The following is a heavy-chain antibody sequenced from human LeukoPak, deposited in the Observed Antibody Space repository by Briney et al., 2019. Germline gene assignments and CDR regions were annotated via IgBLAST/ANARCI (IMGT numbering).Heavy chain of an antibody. J-gene: IGHJ1*01. V-gene: IGHV1-18*04. D-gene: IGHD2-15*01. CDR1: GYTFTSYG. CDR3: ARDEASVGYCSGASCYQRYFQH. CDR2: ISAYNGDT. Sequence: ATVKVSCKASGYTFTSYGITWVRQAPGQGLEWMGWISAYNGDTNYAQKLQGRVTMTTDTSTSTAYMELRSLRSDNTAVYYCARDEASVGYCSGASCYQRYFQHWGQGTLVTVAS.